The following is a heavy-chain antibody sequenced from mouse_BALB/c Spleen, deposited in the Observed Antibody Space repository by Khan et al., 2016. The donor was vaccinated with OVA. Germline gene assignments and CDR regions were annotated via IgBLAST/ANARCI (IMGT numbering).Heavy chain of an antibody. CDR3: APVGRIFFAMAY. CDR2: IYPINDDT. V-gene: IGHV1S136*01. D-gene: IGHD1-1*02. CDR1: GFTFTNYV. J-gene: IGHJ4*01. Sequence: EMQLLESGPELIKPGASVKMSCKASGFTFTNYVMNWVKQKPGLGLKWIGCIYPINDDTKYNEKFKGKATLTSENSSSTAYMQLSSLNSEDSAAYFCAPVGRIFFAMAYWGQGTSVTVSS.